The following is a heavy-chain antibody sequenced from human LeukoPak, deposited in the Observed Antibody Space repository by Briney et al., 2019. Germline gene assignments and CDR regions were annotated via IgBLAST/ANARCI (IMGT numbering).Heavy chain of an antibody. J-gene: IGHJ3*02. CDR1: GGSFSGYY. Sequence: SSETLSLTCAVYGGSFSGYYWSWIRQPPGKGLEWIGEINHSGSTNYNPSLKSRVTISVDTSKNQFSLKLSSVTAADTAVYYCARVGHCSSTSCYLIHAFDIWGQGTMVTVSS. CDR2: INHSGST. D-gene: IGHD2-2*01. V-gene: IGHV4-34*01. CDR3: ARVGHCSSTSCYLIHAFDI.